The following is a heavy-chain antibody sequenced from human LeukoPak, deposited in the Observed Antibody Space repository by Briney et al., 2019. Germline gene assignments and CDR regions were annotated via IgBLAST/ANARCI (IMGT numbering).Heavy chain of an antibody. Sequence: GGSLRLSCAASGLTFSSYGVHWVRQAPGKGLEWVAVISYDGSNKYYADSVKGRFTISRDNSKNTLYLQMNSLRAEDTAVYYCAKEQGIVVVPAATNNYYYYYGMDVWGQGTTVTVSS. CDR1: GLTFSSYG. CDR2: ISYDGSNK. V-gene: IGHV3-30*18. CDR3: AKEQGIVVVPAATNNYYYYYGMDV. J-gene: IGHJ6*02. D-gene: IGHD2-2*01.